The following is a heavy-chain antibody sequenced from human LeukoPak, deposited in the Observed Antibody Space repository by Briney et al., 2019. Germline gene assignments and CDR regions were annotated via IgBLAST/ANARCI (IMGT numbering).Heavy chain of an antibody. CDR1: GGSISSYY. CDR2: IYHSGST. CDR3: ARGGAYCSSTSCDGPIDY. Sequence: SETLSLTCTVSGGSISSYYWSWIRQPPGKGLEWIGYIYHSGSTYYSPSLKSRVTISVDRSKNQFSLKLSSVTAADTAVYYCARGGAYCSSTSCDGPIDYWGQGTLVTVSS. J-gene: IGHJ4*02. V-gene: IGHV4-59*12. D-gene: IGHD2-2*01.